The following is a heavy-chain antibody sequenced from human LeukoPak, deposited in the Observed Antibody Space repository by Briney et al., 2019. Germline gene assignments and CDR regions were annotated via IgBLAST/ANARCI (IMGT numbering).Heavy chain of an antibody. D-gene: IGHD3-22*01. V-gene: IGHV3-74*01. J-gene: IGHJ5*02. CDR2: INSDGSST. Sequence: GGSLRLSCAASGFTFSSYWMHWVRQAPGKGLVWVSRINSDGSSTSYADSVKGRFTISRDNAKNTLYLQMNSLRAEDTAVCYCARDRDSSGYYDWFDPWGQGTLVTVSS. CDR3: ARDRDSSGYYDWFDP. CDR1: GFTFSSYW.